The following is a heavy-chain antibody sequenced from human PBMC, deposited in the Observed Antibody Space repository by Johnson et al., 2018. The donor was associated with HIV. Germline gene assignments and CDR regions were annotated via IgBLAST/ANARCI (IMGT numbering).Heavy chain of an antibody. J-gene: IGHJ3*02. CDR3: ARVRAAAVSDAFDI. D-gene: IGHD6-13*01. CDR2: INWNGGST. CDR1: GFNFDDYG. V-gene: IGHV3-20*04. Sequence: VQLVESGGVVLQPGRSLRLSCAASGFNFDDYGMTWVRQAPGKGLEWVSGINWNGGSTGYADSVKGRFTISRDNAKKSLYLQMNSLRADDTALYYCARVRAAAVSDAFDIWGQGTMVTVSS.